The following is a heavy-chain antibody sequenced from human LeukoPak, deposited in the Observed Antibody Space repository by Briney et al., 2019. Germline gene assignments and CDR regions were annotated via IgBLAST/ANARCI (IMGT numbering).Heavy chain of an antibody. J-gene: IGHJ4*02. Sequence: SQTLSLTCTVSGGSISSGSYYWSWIRQPAGKGLEWIGRIYTSGSTNYNPSLKSRVTISVDTSKNQFSLKLSSVTAADTAVYYCARQDYWGQGTLVTVSS. CDR1: GGSISSGSYY. V-gene: IGHV4-61*02. CDR3: ARQDY. CDR2: IYTSGST.